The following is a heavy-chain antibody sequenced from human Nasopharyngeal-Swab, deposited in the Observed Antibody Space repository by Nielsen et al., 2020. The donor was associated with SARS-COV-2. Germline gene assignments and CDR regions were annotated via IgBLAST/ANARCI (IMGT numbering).Heavy chain of an antibody. V-gene: IGHV4-59*01. CDR1: GGSISSYD. Sequence: SETLSLTCTVSGGSISSYDWSWIRQPPGKGLEWIGYIYYSGSTNYNPSLKSRVTISVDTSKNQFSLKLSSVTAADTAVYYCARDLTVTTPYGMDVWGQGTTVTVSS. CDR3: ARDLTVTTPYGMDV. D-gene: IGHD4-17*01. CDR2: IYYSGST. J-gene: IGHJ6*02.